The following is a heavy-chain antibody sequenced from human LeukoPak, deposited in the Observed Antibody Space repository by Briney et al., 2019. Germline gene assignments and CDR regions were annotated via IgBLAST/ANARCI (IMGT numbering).Heavy chain of an antibody. V-gene: IGHV1-8*01. CDR1: GYTFTSYD. D-gene: IGHD2-2*01. CDR3: ARGRKLIVVVPAARYYYYGMDV. CDR2: MNPNSGNT. J-gene: IGHJ6*02. Sequence: GASVKVSCKASGYTFTSYDINWVRQATGQGLEWMGWMNPNSGNTGYAQKFQGRVTMSRNTSLRTAYMELRSLRSEDTAVYHCARGRKLIVVVPAARYYYYGMDVWGQGTTVTVSS.